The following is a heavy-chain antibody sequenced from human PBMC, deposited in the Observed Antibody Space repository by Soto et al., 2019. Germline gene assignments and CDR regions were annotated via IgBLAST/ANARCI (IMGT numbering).Heavy chain of an antibody. CDR2: INSDGSST. D-gene: IGHD2-2*01. CDR1: GFTFSSYW. V-gene: IGHV3-74*01. CDR3: LRDRTAASADY. J-gene: IGHJ4*02. Sequence: PGGSLRLSCAATGFTFSSYWMHWFRQAPGKGLMWVSRINSDGSSTIYADSVMGRFTISRDNAKNTLSLQMISLRAEDTAVYYCLRDRTAASADYWGQGT.